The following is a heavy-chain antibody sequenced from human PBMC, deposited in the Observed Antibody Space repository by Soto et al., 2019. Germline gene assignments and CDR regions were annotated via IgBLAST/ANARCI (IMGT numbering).Heavy chain of an antibody. V-gene: IGHV3-30*18. CDR2: ISSDGSNK. J-gene: IGHJ4*02. CDR1: GFTFSTYG. CDR3: AKYWGYKFAWGCSYLEY. D-gene: IGHD3-16*01. Sequence: PGGSLRLSCAAAGFTFSTYGMHWVRQAPGKGLEWVATISSDGSNKNYADSVKGRFTISRENSKNTLYLQMNSLRAEDTAVFFCAKYWGYKFAWGCSYLEYWGQRTWVTVS.